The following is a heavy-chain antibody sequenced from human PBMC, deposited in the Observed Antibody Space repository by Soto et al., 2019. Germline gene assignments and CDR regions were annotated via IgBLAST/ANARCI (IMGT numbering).Heavy chain of an antibody. CDR3: AKDHLETTVTTPSY. D-gene: IGHD4-17*01. Sequence: QVQLVESGGGVVQPGRSLRPSCAASGFTFSSYGMHWVRQAPGKGLEWVAVISYDGNNKYYADSVKGRFTISRDNFKNTLYLQMDSLRAEDTAMYYCAKDHLETTVTTPSYWGQGTLVTVSS. CDR1: GFTFSSYG. V-gene: IGHV3-30*18. CDR2: ISYDGNNK. J-gene: IGHJ4*02.